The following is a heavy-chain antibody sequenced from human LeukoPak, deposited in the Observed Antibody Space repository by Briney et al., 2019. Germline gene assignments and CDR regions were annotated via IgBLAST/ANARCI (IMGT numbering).Heavy chain of an antibody. CDR1: GFTVSSNY. V-gene: IGHV3-53*01. J-gene: IGHJ4*02. CDR3: ARRPSSSWYIDY. CDR2: IYSGGST. Sequence: GGSLRLSCAASGFTVSSNYMSWVRQAPGKGLEWVSVIYSGGSTYYADSVKGRFTISRDNSKNTLYLQMNSLRAEDTAVYYCARRPSSSWYIDYWGQGTLVTVSS. D-gene: IGHD6-13*01.